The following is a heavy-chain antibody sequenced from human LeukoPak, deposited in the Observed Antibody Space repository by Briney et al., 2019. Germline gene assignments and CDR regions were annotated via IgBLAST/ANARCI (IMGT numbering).Heavy chain of an antibody. CDR2: IFYTGST. D-gene: IGHD4-23*01. Sequence: SETLSLTCSVSGGSITNYYWGWIRQPPGKGLEWIGFIFYTGSTNYNPSLKSRVTISVDTSKNQFSLKLSSVTAADTAVYYCASPHHPYGGNVVGDYWGQGTLVTVSS. CDR1: GGSITNYY. J-gene: IGHJ4*02. CDR3: ASPHHPYGGNVVGDY. V-gene: IGHV4-59*12.